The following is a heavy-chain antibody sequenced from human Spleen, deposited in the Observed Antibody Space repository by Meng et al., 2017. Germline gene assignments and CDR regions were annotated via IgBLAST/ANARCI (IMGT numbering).Heavy chain of an antibody. Sequence: VRLQEPGPGLVKPSQTLSLTCTVSGGSISSGGYYWSWICQHPGKGLEWIGYIYYSGSTYYNPSLKSLVTISVDTSKNQFSLKLSSVTAADTAVYYCARVTTVTQYFDYWGQGTLVTVSS. CDR2: IYYSGST. CDR1: GGSISSGGYY. V-gene: IGHV4-31*01. J-gene: IGHJ4*02. D-gene: IGHD4-17*01. CDR3: ARVTTVTQYFDY.